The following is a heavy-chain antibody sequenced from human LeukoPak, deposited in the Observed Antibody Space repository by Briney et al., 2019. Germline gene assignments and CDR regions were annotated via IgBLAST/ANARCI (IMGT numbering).Heavy chain of an antibody. CDR1: GFTFSSRDW. V-gene: IGHV3-7*03. CDR2: IKQDGSEK. D-gene: IGHD4-11*01. Sequence: PGGSLRLSCVASGFTFSSRDWMTWVRQAPGKGLEWVANIKQDGSEKNYVDSVKGRFTISRDNAKNSVDLQMNSLRVEDTAVYYCAKLYRGDWFDPWGQGTLVTVSS. J-gene: IGHJ5*02. CDR3: AKLYRGDWFDP.